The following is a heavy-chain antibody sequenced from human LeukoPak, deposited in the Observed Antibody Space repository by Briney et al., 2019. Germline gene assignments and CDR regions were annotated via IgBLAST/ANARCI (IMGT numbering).Heavy chain of an antibody. V-gene: IGHV4-30-4*01. CDR1: GDSISSGDYY. Sequence: SQTLSLTCSVSGDSISSGDYYWSWIRQPPGKGLEWIGYIYYSGSTYYNPPLKSRVTISVDTSKNQYSLKLSSVTAADTAVYYCARDPGDRFDYWGQGTLVTVSS. D-gene: IGHD4-17*01. J-gene: IGHJ4*02. CDR3: ARDPGDRFDY. CDR2: IYYSGST.